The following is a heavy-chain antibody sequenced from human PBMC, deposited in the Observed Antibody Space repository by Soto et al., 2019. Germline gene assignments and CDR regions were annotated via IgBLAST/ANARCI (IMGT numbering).Heavy chain of an antibody. CDR2: IYYSGST. V-gene: IGHV4-59*01. CDR1: GGSISSYY. CDR3: ARYPIAAAGTDYYYGMDV. J-gene: IGHJ6*02. D-gene: IGHD6-13*01. Sequence: PSETLSLTCTVSGGSISSYYWSWIRQPPGKGLEWIGYIYYSGSTNYNPSLKSRVTISVDTSKNQFSLKLSSVTAADTAVYYCARYPIAAAGTDYYYGMDVWGQGTTVTVSS.